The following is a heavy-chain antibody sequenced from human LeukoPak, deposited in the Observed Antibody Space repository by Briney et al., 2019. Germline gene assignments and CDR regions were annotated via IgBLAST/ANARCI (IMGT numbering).Heavy chain of an antibody. Sequence: PGGSLRLSCAASGFTVSSNYMSWVRQAPGKGLEWVSVIYSGGSTYYADSVKGRFTISRDNSKNTLYLQMNSLRAEDTAVYYWARGADRGIAARPLDYWGQGTLVTVSS. CDR2: IYSGGST. CDR1: GFTVSSNY. CDR3: ARGADRGIAARPLDY. J-gene: IGHJ4*02. V-gene: IGHV3-66*02. D-gene: IGHD6-6*01.